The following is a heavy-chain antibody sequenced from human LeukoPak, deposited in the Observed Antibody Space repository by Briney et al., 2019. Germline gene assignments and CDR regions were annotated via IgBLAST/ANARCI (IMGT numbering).Heavy chain of an antibody. J-gene: IGHJ2*01. CDR2: IRYDESTK. Sequence: GGSLRLSCAASGFTFSSYGMHWVRQAPGKGLEWVAFIRYDESTKYYADSVRGRFTISRDNSKNTLYLQMNSLRTEDTAVYYCARSPQNWYFDIWGRGTLVTVSS. CDR3: ARSPQNWYFDI. CDR1: GFTFSSYG. V-gene: IGHV3-30*02.